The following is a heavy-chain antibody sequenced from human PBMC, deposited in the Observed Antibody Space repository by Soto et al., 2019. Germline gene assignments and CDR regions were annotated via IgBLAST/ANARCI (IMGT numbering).Heavy chain of an antibody. Sequence: QVQLQESGPGLVKPSQTLSLTCTVSGGSISSGDYYGSWILQHPGKGLEWIGYIYNSGTTYYNPSLKSRVTISIDTSKKQFSLKLSSVTAADTGVYYCAAFLGAYWYFDLWGRGTLVTVSS. V-gene: IGHV4-30-4*01. CDR2: IYNSGTT. J-gene: IGHJ2*01. CDR1: GGSISSGDYY. D-gene: IGHD1-26*01. CDR3: AAFLGAYWYFDL.